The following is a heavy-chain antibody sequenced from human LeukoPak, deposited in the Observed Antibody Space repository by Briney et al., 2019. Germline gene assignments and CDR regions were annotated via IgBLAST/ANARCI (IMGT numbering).Heavy chain of an antibody. Sequence: ASVKVSCKASGDTFTGYYMHWVRQAPGQGLEWMGWINPNSGGTNYAQKFQGRVTMTRDTSISTAYMELSRLRSDDTAVYYCARESGYSYGYVGYWGQGTLVTVSS. CDR3: ARESGYSYGYVGY. J-gene: IGHJ4*02. CDR2: INPNSGGT. CDR1: GDTFTGYY. D-gene: IGHD5-18*01. V-gene: IGHV1-2*02.